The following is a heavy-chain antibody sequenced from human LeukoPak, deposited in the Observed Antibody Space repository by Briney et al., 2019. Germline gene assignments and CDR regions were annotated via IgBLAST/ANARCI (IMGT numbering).Heavy chain of an antibody. J-gene: IGHJ3*02. CDR3: ARRELLGYSYGLRTFNI. D-gene: IGHD5-18*01. Sequence: GSLRLSCAASGFTVSSNHMSWVRQAPGKGLEWVSVIYSGGIYNDGTTNYGDSVKGRFTISRDNSKNTLYLQMNSLRAEDTAVYYCARRELLGYSYGLRTFNIWGQGSTVTVSS. CDR2: IYSGGIYNDGTT. V-gene: IGHV3-66*04. CDR1: GFTVSSNH.